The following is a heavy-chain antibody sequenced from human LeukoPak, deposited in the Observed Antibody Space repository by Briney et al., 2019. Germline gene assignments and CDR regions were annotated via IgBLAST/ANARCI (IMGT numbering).Heavy chain of an antibody. J-gene: IGHJ4*02. D-gene: IGHD1-26*01. Sequence: ASVKVSCKTSGYNFISYAIQWVRQAPGQRLEWMGYINAGDGSTKYSQKFQGRVSITRDTSANTVYMELSSLRSEDTAIYYCARDKSGDVRVDFDYWGQGTLVTVSP. V-gene: IGHV1-3*01. CDR1: GYNFISYA. CDR3: ARDKSGDVRVDFDY. CDR2: INAGDGST.